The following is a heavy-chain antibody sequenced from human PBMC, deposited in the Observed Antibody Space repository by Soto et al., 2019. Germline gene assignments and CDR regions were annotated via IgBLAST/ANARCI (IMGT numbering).Heavy chain of an antibody. D-gene: IGHD6-13*01. CDR2: INHSGST. CDR1: GGSFSGYY. V-gene: IGHV4-34*01. Sequence: PSETLSLTCAVYGGSFSGYYWSWIRQPPGKGLEWIGEINHSGSTYYNPSLKSRVTISVDTSKNQFSLKLSSVTAADTAVYYCARRIAAPDYWGQGTLVTVSS. CDR3: ARRIAAPDY. J-gene: IGHJ4*02.